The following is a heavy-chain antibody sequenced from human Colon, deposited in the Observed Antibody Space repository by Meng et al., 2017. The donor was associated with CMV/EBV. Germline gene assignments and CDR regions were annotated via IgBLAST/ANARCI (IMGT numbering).Heavy chain of an antibody. CDR1: GFTFSSYA. Sequence: GESLKISCAASGFTFSSYAMHWVRQAPGKGLEWVAVISYDGSNKYYADSVKGRFTISRDNSKNTLYLQMNSLRAEDTAVYYCARLYDFWSGYHRGDYFDYWGQGTLVTVSS. D-gene: IGHD3-3*01. J-gene: IGHJ4*02. V-gene: IGHV3-30-3*01. CDR2: ISYDGSNK. CDR3: ARLYDFWSGYHRGDYFDY.